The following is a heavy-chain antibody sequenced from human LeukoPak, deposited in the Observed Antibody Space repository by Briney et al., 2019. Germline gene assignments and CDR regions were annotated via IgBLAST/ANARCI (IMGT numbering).Heavy chain of an antibody. Sequence: PGGSLRLSCAASGFTFGSYWMTWVRQAPGKGLEWGANIKPDGSEKYYLDSVKGRFTISRDNAKNSLYLQMNSLRAEDTAVYFCARIWGSYRYFDYWGQGTLVTVSS. D-gene: IGHD3-16*02. CDR2: IKPDGSEK. J-gene: IGHJ4*02. V-gene: IGHV3-7*01. CDR1: GFTFGSYW. CDR3: ARIWGSYRYFDY.